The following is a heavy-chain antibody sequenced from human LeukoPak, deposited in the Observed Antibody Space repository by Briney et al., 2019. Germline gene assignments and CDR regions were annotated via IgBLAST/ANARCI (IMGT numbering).Heavy chain of an antibody. CDR3: ARRTYYYGSGTYFDY. D-gene: IGHD3-10*01. CDR1: GGSFSGYY. Sequence: SETLSLTCAVYGGSFSGYYWSWIRQPPGKGLEWIGSIYYSGSTYYNPSLKSRVTISVDTSKNQFSLKLSSVTAADTAVYYCARRTYYYGSGTYFDYWGQGTLVTVSS. J-gene: IGHJ4*02. V-gene: IGHV4-34*01. CDR2: IYYSGST.